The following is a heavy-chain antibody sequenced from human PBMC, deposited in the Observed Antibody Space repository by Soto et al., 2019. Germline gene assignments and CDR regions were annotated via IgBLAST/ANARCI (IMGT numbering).Heavy chain of an antibody. CDR1: GGSFSVYY. Sequence: QVQLQQWGAGLLKPSETLSLTCAVYGGSFSVYYWSWIRQPPGKGLEWIGEINHSGSTNYNPSLKRRVTISVDTSKNQFSLKLSSVTAADTAVYYFARAPVRLLRRWFDPWGQGTLVTVSS. D-gene: IGHD2-21*02. V-gene: IGHV4-34*01. J-gene: IGHJ5*02. CDR3: ARAPVRLLRRWFDP. CDR2: INHSGST.